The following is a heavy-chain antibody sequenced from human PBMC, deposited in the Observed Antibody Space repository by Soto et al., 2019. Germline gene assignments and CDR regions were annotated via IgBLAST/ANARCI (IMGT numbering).Heavy chain of an antibody. CDR1: GGSISSSSYY. Sequence: SETLSLTCTVSGGSISSSSYYWGWIRQPPGKGLEWIGSIYYSGSTYYNPSLKSRVTISVDTSKNQFSLKLSSVTAADTAVYYCEAPLRGQFDYWGQGTLVTVSS. CDR3: EAPLRGQFDY. V-gene: IGHV4-39*01. J-gene: IGHJ4*02. CDR2: IYYSGST.